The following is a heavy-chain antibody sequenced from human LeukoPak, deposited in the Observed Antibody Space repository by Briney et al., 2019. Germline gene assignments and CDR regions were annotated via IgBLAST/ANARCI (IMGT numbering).Heavy chain of an antibody. CDR1: GFTFSNYA. Sequence: GASLRLSGAASGFTFSNYAMSWVRQAPGKGLEWVSAITGSGGNTYYADYVKGRFTISRDNSKNTVFLQMNSLRAEDTAVYYCAKRGDYDVLTGYYVSDYWGQGTLVTVSS. CDR3: AKRGDYDVLTGYYVSDY. V-gene: IGHV3-23*01. D-gene: IGHD3-9*01. J-gene: IGHJ4*02. CDR2: ITGSGGNT.